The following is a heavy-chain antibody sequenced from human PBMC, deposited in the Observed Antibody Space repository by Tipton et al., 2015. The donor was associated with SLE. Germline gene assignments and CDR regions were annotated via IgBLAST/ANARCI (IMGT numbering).Heavy chain of an antibody. CDR1: GFTFSSYS. Sequence: GSLRLSCAASGFTFSSYSMNWVRQAPGKGLEWVSSISSSSSYIYYADSVKGRFTISRDNAKNSLYLQMNSLRAEDTAVYYCARDLLFGNSNDAFDIWGQGTMVTVSS. CDR3: ARDLLFGNSNDAFDI. CDR2: ISSSSSYI. J-gene: IGHJ3*02. V-gene: IGHV3-21*01. D-gene: IGHD4-23*01.